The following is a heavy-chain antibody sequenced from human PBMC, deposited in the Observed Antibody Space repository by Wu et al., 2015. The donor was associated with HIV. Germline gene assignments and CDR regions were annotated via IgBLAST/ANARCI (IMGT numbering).Heavy chain of an antibody. Sequence: QVRLIQSGAEVKKPGASVKISCKASGYTFTHYDINWVRQASGQGLEWMGWMNPNSGNTDYRQRFQGRVTMTRDNSITTAYMELRGLRSEDTAIYYCAVLYDVKGDKADSLTTRGQGTVVTVSS. CDR3: AVLYDVKGDKADSLTT. J-gene: IGHJ4*02. D-gene: IGHD3-16*01. V-gene: IGHV1-8*01. CDR1: GYTFTHYD. CDR2: MNPNSGNT.